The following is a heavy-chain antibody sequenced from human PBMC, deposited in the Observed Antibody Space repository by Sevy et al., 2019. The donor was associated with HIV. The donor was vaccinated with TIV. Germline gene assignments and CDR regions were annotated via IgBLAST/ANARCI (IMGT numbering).Heavy chain of an antibody. J-gene: IGHJ4*02. CDR1: GFTFSKYF. V-gene: IGHV3-23*01. CDR2: LSFGCGEI. Sequence: GRSLRLSCAASGFTFSKYFMSWVRQPPGKGLEWVSTLSFGCGEINYADSVKGRFTISRDNSKSSVYLQMNNLRPEDTAVYYCAREGCTKPHDYWGQGTLVTVSS. CDR3: AREGCTKPHDY. D-gene: IGHD2-8*01.